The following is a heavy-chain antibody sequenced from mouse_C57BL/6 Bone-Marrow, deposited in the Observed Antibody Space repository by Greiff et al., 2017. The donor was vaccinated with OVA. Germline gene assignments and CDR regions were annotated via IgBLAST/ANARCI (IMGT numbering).Heavy chain of an antibody. CDR1: GYTFTSYW. J-gene: IGHJ1*03. CDR3: TRCDDYDPYWYFDV. CDR2: IYPGNSDT. D-gene: IGHD2-4*01. Sequence: VQLQQSGTVLARPGASVKMSCKTSGYTFTSYWMHWVKQRPGQGLEWIGAIYPGNSDTSYNQKFKGKAKLTAVTSASTAYMELSSLTNEDSAVYYCTRCDDYDPYWYFDVWGTGTTVTVSS. V-gene: IGHV1-5*01.